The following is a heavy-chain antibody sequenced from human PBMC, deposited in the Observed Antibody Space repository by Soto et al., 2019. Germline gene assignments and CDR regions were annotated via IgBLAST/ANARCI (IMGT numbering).Heavy chain of an antibody. CDR2: ISAFNGYT. D-gene: IGHD2-21*01. Sequence: ASVKASCKASGYIFNKYGFNWVRQAPGQGLEWMGRISAFNGYTNFAQKFQGRVTLTTDTSTNTAYMELSSLRSDDTAIYYCARGRGVVIPAGTPDAFDVWGQGTMVTVSS. V-gene: IGHV1-18*01. CDR1: GYIFNKYG. CDR3: ARGRGVVIPAGTPDAFDV. J-gene: IGHJ3*01.